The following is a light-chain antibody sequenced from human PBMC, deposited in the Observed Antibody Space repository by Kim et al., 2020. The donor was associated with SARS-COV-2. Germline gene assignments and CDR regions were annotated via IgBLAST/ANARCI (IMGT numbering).Light chain of an antibody. CDR2: DVS. V-gene: IGLV2-14*03. CDR3: SSYTTANTRL. Sequence: QSALTQPPFVSGSPGQSITISCIGTSSDIGAFNYVSWFQQHPGRAPKLLIYDVSERPSGISNRFSGSTSGYTASLTISGLQAEDEADYYCSSYTTANTRLFGAGTKVTVL. CDR1: SSDIGAFNY. J-gene: IGLJ1*01.